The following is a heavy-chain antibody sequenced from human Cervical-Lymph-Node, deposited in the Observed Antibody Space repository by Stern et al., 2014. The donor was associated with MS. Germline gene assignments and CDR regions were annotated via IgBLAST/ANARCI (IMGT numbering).Heavy chain of an antibody. CDR3: AKDRVPYDSSGYLD. Sequence: EVHLVESGGGLVQPGGSLRLSCAASGFTFSSYAMTWVRKAPGKGLGWVSAISGSGGSTYYADSVKGRFTISRDNSKNTLYLQMNSLRAEDTAVYYCAKDRVPYDSSGYLDWGQGTLVTVSS. CDR2: ISGSGGST. J-gene: IGHJ4*02. CDR1: GFTFSSYA. V-gene: IGHV3-23*04. D-gene: IGHD3-22*01.